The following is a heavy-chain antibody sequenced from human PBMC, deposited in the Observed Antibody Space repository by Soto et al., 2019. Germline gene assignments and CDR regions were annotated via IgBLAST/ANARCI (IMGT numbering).Heavy chain of an antibody. CDR3: ARGGEPIDY. J-gene: IGHJ4*02. D-gene: IGHD2-21*01. Sequence: GASVKVSCKASGYTFTSYDMHWVRQAPGQGLEWMGIIDPSGGSTTYAQKFQGRVTITRDTSASTAYMELSSLRSEDTAVYYCARGGEPIDYWGQGTLVTVSS. CDR2: IDPSGGST. CDR1: GYTFTSYD. V-gene: IGHV1-46*01.